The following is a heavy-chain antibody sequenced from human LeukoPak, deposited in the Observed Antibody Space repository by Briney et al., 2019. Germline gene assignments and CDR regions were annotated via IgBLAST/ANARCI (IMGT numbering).Heavy chain of an antibody. J-gene: IGHJ4*02. CDR1: GYTFSSYG. Sequence: ASVKVSCKASGYTFSSYGISWVRQAPGQGLQWMGWISAYNGNTDYAQSLQGRVTMTTDTSTSTAYMELRSLRSDDTAVYHCAREGIFRYFDYWGQGTLVTVSS. V-gene: IGHV1-18*01. CDR2: ISAYNGNT. CDR3: AREGIFRYFDY. D-gene: IGHD3-10*01.